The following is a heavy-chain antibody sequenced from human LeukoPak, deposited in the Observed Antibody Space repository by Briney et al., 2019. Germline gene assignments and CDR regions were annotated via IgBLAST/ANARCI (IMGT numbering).Heavy chain of an antibody. Sequence: SETLSLTCTVSGGSISSGGYYWSWIRQHPGKGLEWIGYIYYSGSTYYNPSLKSRVTISVDTSKNQFSLKLSSVTAADTAAYYCARDRIAAAGTHVWGQGTLVTVSS. CDR1: GGSISSGGYY. V-gene: IGHV4-31*03. D-gene: IGHD6-13*01. J-gene: IGHJ4*02. CDR2: IYYSGST. CDR3: ARDRIAAAGTHV.